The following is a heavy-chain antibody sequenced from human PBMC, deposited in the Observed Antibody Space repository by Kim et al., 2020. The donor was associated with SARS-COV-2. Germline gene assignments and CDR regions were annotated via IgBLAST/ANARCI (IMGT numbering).Heavy chain of an antibody. V-gene: IGHV4-59*02. CDR2: IYNSGST. CDR1: GDSVRHNH. CDR3: ARISPYYFD. J-gene: IGHJ2*01. Sequence: SETLSLTCSGAGDSVRHNHWSWIRQAPGKGLEWIGNIYNSGSTKYNPSLESRVTMSADTSKDLVSLTLTSVTTADTAIYYCARISPYYFD.